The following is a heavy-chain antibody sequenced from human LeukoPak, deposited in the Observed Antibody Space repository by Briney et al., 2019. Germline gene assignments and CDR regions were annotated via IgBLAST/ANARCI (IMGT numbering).Heavy chain of an antibody. D-gene: IGHD3-10*01. CDR3: AKDFFRGVTSTSMDV. CDR2: ISGSGGST. Sequence: GGSLRLSCAASGFTFSSYAMSWVRQAPGKGLEWVSAISGSGGSTYYADSVKGRFTISRDNSKNTLYLQMNSLRAEDTAVYYCAKDFFRGVTSTSMDVWGQGTTVTVSS. V-gene: IGHV3-23*01. J-gene: IGHJ6*02. CDR1: GFTFSSYA.